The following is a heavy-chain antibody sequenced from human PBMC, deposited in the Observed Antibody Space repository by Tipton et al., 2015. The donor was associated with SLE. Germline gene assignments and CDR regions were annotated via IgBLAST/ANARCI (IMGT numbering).Heavy chain of an antibody. V-gene: IGHV3-66*01. Sequence: SLRLSCAASGFTVSSNYMSWVRQAPGKGLEWVSVIYSGGSTYYADSVKGRFTISRDNSKNTLYLQMNSLRAEDTAVYYCAPVLTGYYGMDVWGQGTTVTVSS. D-gene: IGHD4/OR15-4a*01. CDR2: IYSGGST. J-gene: IGHJ6*02. CDR1: GFTVSSNY. CDR3: APVLTGYYGMDV.